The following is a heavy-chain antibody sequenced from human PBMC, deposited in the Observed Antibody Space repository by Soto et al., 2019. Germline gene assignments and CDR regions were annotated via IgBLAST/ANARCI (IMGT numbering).Heavy chain of an antibody. V-gene: IGHV3-23*01. CDR1: GFTFSSYA. CDR3: ADAYCSSPSGRAEYLQH. J-gene: IGHJ1*01. Sequence: GRSLRLSCAASGFTFSSYAMSWVRQAPGKGLEWVSAISGSGGSTYYADSVKGRLTISRDNSKNTLYLQMNSLRAEDTAVYFCADAYCSSPSGRAEYLQHWGRGTLDTVYS. D-gene: IGHD2-2*01. CDR2: ISGSGGST.